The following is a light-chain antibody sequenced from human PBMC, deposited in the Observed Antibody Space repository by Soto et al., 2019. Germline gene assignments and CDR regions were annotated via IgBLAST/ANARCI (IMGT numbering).Light chain of an antibody. CDR1: QSVSSSY. CDR3: QQYGSSPPVT. CDR2: GAS. Sequence: IVLTQSPGTLSLSPGERATLSFRARQSVSSSYLAWYQQKPGQAPRLLIYGASSRATGIPDRFSGSGSGTDFTLTISRLEPEDFAVYYCQQYGSSPPVTFGGGTKVDIK. V-gene: IGKV3-20*01. J-gene: IGKJ4*01.